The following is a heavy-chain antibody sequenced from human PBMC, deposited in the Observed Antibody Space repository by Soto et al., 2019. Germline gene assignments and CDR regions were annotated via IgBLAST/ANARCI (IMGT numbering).Heavy chain of an antibody. V-gene: IGHV4-4*02. CDR1: GGSISSSNW. Sequence: PSETLSLTCAVSGGSISSSNWWSWVRQPPGKGLEWIGEIYHSGSTNYNPSLKSRVTISVDKSKNQFSLKLSSVTAADTAVYYCARHISGWYRDYYYGMDVWGQGTTVTVSS. CDR2: IYHSGST. D-gene: IGHD6-19*01. CDR3: ARHISGWYRDYYYGMDV. J-gene: IGHJ6*02.